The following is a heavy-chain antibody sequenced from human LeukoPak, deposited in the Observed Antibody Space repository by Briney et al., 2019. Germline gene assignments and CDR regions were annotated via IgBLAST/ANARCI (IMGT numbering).Heavy chain of an antibody. V-gene: IGHV3-21*01. CDR3: AREGLLWFGELLTHFDY. CDR1: GFTFSSYS. Sequence: PGGSLRLSCAASGFTFSSYSMNWVRQAPGKGLEWVSSISSSSSYIYYADSVKGRFTISRDNAKNSLYLQMNSLRAEDTAVYYCAREGLLWFGELLTHFDYWGQGTLVTVSS. D-gene: IGHD3-10*01. CDR2: ISSSSSYI. J-gene: IGHJ4*02.